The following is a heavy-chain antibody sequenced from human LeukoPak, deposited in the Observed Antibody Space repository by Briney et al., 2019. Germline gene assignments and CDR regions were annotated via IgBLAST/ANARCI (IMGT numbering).Heavy chain of an antibody. Sequence: GGSLRLSCAASGFTFSGYGMHWVRQAPGKGLEWVAVISYDGSNKYYADSVKGRFTISRDNSKNTLYLQMNSLRAEDTAVYYCAKETEITMVRGVIWGGYFDYWGQGTLVTVSS. CDR1: GFTFSGYG. D-gene: IGHD3-10*01. V-gene: IGHV3-30*18. CDR3: AKETEITMVRGVIWGGYFDY. CDR2: ISYDGSNK. J-gene: IGHJ4*02.